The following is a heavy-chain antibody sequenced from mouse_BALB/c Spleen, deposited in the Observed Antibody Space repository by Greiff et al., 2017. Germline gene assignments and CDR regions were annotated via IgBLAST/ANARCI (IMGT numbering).Heavy chain of an antibody. V-gene: IGHV1-7*01. CDR1: GYTFTSYW. J-gene: IGHJ1*01. Sequence: VQRVESGAELAKPGASVKMSCKASGYTFTSYWMHWVKQRPGQGLEWIGYINPSTGYTEYNQKFKDKATLTADKSSSTAYMQLSSLTSDDSAVYYCARGTYGNYDDWYFDVWGAGTTVTVSS. D-gene: IGHD2-1*01. CDR2: INPSTGYT. CDR3: ARGTYGNYDDWYFDV.